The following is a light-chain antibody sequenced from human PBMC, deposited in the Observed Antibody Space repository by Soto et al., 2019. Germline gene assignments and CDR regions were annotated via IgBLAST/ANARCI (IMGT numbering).Light chain of an antibody. CDR2: GAS. Sequence: EIVLTQSPDTLSVSPGERATLSCRPSQSVSSSYLAWYQQKPGQAPRLLIYGASSRATGIPDRFSGSGSGTDFTLTISRLEPEDFAVYYCHQYGSSPWTFGQGTKVDIK. CDR1: QSVSSSY. V-gene: IGKV3-20*01. J-gene: IGKJ1*01. CDR3: HQYGSSPWT.